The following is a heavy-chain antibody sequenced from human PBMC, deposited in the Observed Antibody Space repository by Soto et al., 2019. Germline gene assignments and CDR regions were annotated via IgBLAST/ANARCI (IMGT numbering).Heavy chain of an antibody. V-gene: IGHV4-59*01. D-gene: IGHD5-12*01. Sequence: SETLSLTCTVSGGSISSYYWSWIRQPPGKGLEWIGYIYYSGSTNYNPSIKSRITISVDTSKNQFSLKLSSVTAADTAVYYCARLYSGYDFTNFDYWGQGTRVTVS. CDR1: GGSISSYY. J-gene: IGHJ4*02. CDR3: ARLYSGYDFTNFDY. CDR2: IYYSGST.